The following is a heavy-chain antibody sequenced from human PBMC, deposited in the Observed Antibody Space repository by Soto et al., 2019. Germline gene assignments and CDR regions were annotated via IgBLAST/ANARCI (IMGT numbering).Heavy chain of an antibody. D-gene: IGHD6-6*01. J-gene: IGHJ6*03. Sequence: PGGSLRLSCAASGFTFSSYSMNWVRQAPGKGLEWVSYISSSSSTIYYADSVKGRFTISRDNAKNSLYLQMNSLRAEDTAVYYCASLYSSSSSSYYYYYYYMDVWGKGTTVTVSS. CDR2: ISSSSSTI. V-gene: IGHV3-48*01. CDR1: GFTFSSYS. CDR3: ASLYSSSSSSYYYYYYYMDV.